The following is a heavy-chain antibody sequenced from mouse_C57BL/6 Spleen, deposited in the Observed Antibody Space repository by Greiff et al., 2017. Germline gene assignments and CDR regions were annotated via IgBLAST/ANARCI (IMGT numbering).Heavy chain of an antibody. V-gene: IGHV1-52*01. D-gene: IGHD2-4*01. Sequence: VKLQQPGAELVRPGSSVKLSCKASGYTFTSYWMHWVKQRPIQGLEWIGNIDPSDSETHYNQKFKDKDTLTVDKSSSTAYMQLSSLTSEDSAVYYCARLGDYDDGYAMDYWGQGTSVTVSS. CDR2: IDPSDSET. J-gene: IGHJ4*01. CDR3: ARLGDYDDGYAMDY. CDR1: GYTFTSYW.